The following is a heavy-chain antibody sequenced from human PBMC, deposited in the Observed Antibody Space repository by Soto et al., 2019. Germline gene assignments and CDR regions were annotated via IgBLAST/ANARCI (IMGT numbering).Heavy chain of an antibody. CDR1: GFTFSSYA. CDR2: LWGNSGGI. V-gene: IGHV3-23*01. J-gene: IGHJ4*02. Sequence: GGSLRLSCAASGFTFSSYAMIWIRQAPGRGLEWVSGLWGNSGGIHYADSVKGRFSVSRDNSANSVYLQMNNLRVEDTAVYYCVQDDVTGDGVWLPHDWGQGTVVTVSS. D-gene: IGHD2-21*02. CDR3: VQDDVTGDGVWLPHD.